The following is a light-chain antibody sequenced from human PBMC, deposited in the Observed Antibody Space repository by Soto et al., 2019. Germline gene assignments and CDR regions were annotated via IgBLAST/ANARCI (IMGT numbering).Light chain of an antibody. CDR1: SGHITHA. Sequence: QSVLTQSPSASASPGAWVTLTCTLSSGHITHAIAWHQQQPEKGPRYLMQLNTDGSHARGDAIPDRFSGSASGADHSLTGPSLQSEDEADYHSQTWGPAPAWVFGGGTKLTVL. J-gene: IGLJ3*02. CDR3: QTWGPAPAWV. V-gene: IGLV4-69*01. CDR2: LNTDGSH.